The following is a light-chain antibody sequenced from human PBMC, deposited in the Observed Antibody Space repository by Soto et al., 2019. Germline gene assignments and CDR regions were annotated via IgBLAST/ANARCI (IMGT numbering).Light chain of an antibody. V-gene: IGKV1-39*01. Sequence: DIQIVQTPSSLSVSVGDRVTIACRASQSISIYLNWYQQKPVKAPKLLIYAASSLQSGVPSRFSGSGSGTDFTLTISSMQPEDFATYYCQQSYSTPQTLGQGTKVDIK. CDR2: AAS. CDR3: QQSYSTPQT. J-gene: IGKJ1*01. CDR1: QSISIY.